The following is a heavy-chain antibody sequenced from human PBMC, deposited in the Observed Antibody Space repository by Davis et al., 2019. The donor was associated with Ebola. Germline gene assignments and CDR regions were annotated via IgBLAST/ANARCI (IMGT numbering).Heavy chain of an antibody. Sequence: GESLKISCAASGFTFSSYAMSWVRQAPGKGLEWVSAISGSGGSTYYADSVKGRFTISRDNSKNTLYLQMNSLRAEDTAVYYCAKWAFWSGYYLGYYFDYWGQGTLVTVSS. D-gene: IGHD3-3*01. CDR1: GFTFSSYA. CDR3: AKWAFWSGYYLGYYFDY. V-gene: IGHV3-23*01. CDR2: ISGSGGST. J-gene: IGHJ4*02.